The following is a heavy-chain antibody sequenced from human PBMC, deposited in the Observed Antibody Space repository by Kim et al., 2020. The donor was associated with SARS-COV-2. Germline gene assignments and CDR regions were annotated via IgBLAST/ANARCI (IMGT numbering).Heavy chain of an antibody. V-gene: IGHV1-69*01. CDR3: ARSIGYDSYYYYGMDV. D-gene: IGHD5-12*01. Sequence: KFQGRVTITADESTSTAYMERSSLRSEDTAVYYCARSIGYDSYYYYGMDVWGQGTTVTVSS. J-gene: IGHJ6*02.